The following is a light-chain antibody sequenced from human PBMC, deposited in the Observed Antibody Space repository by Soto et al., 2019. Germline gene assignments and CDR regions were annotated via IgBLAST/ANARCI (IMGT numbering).Light chain of an antibody. CDR2: DAS. CDR3: QQYGSSPPIT. Sequence: EIVLTHSPGTLSLSPGERATLSCRAIQSVSSSYLAWYQQKPGQAPRLLIYDASSRATGIPDRFSGSGSGTDFTLTISRLEPEDFAVYYCQQYGSSPPITFGQGTRLEI. J-gene: IGKJ5*01. V-gene: IGKV3-20*01. CDR1: QSVSSSY.